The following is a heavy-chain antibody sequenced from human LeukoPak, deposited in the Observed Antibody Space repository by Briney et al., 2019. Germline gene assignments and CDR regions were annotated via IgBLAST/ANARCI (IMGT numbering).Heavy chain of an antibody. CDR1: GFTFSNYA. CDR2: IAYDGRNK. V-gene: IGHV3-30-3*01. CDR3: ATLPCDSGSCYLGH. D-gene: IGHD2-15*01. J-gene: IGHJ4*02. Sequence: GGSLRLSCVASGFTFSNYAMHWVRQAPGKGLEWVAVIAYDGRNKFYADSLKGRFSISRDNSMNTLYLQMNTLRTEDTAVYYCATLPCDSGSCYLGHWGQGTVVTLSS.